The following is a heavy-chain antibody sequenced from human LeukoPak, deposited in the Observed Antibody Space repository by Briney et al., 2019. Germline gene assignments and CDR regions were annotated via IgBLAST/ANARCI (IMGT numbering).Heavy chain of an antibody. CDR2: IYYSGTT. V-gene: IGHV4-59*01. Sequence: PSETLSLTCTVSGGSISSYYWSWIRQPPGKGLELIGYIYYSGTTNYNPSLKSRVTISVDTSKNQFSLKLSSVTAADTAVYYCARDPAATGRFDYSGQGTLVTVSS. CDR1: GGSISSYY. D-gene: IGHD6-13*01. CDR3: ARDPAATGRFDY. J-gene: IGHJ4*02.